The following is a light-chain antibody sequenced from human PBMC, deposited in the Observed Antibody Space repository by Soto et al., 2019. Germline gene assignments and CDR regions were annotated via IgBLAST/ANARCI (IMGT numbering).Light chain of an antibody. CDR1: NSDVGGYNY. CDR2: EVS. J-gene: IGLJ1*01. CDR3: SSYTSISTLYV. Sequence: QSSLTQPASGAGSPGQSITISCTGTNSDVGGYNYVSCYQQHPGKAPELMIYEVSHRPSGVSNRFSGSKSDNTASLPISGLQAADEADYYCSSYTSISTLYVFGTGTKVTVL. V-gene: IGLV2-14*01.